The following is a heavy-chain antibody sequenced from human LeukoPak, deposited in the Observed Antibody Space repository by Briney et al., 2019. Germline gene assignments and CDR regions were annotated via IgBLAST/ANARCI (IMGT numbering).Heavy chain of an antibody. CDR3: ARHATGPRFGEYRR. D-gene: IGHD3-10*01. J-gene: IGHJ4*02. V-gene: IGHV4-39*01. CDR1: GGSISSSSYY. Sequence: PSETLSLTCTVSGGSISSSSYYWGWIRQPPGKGLEWIGSIYYSGSTYYNPSLKSRVTISVDTSKNQFSLKLSSVTAADTAVYYCARHATGPRFGEYRRWGQGTLVTVSS. CDR2: IYYSGST.